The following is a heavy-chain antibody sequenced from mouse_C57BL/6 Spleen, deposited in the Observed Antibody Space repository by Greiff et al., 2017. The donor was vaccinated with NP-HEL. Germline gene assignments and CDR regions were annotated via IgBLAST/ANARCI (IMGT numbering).Heavy chain of an antibody. CDR2: ISDGGSYT. CDR1: GFTFSSYA. V-gene: IGHV5-4*03. J-gene: IGHJ3*01. D-gene: IGHD1-1*01. CDR3: ARAPSYYYGSSTGFAY. Sequence: EVKVVESGGGLVKPGGSLKLSCAASGFTFSSYAMSWVRQTPEKRLEWVATISDGGSYTYYPDNVKGRFTISRDNAKNNLYLQMSHLKSEDTAMYYCARAPSYYYGSSTGFAYWGQGTLVTVSA.